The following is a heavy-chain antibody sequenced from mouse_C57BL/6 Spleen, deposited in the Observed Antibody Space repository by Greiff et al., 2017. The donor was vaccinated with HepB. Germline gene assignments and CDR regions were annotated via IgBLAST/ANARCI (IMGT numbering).Heavy chain of an antibody. CDR1: GYTFTSYW. D-gene: IGHD1-1*01. CDR2: IDPSDSYT. J-gene: IGHJ2*01. CDR3: ARRDYYGEDYFDY. V-gene: IGHV1-50*01. Sequence: QVQLQQPGAELVKPGASVKLSCKASGYTFTSYWMQWVKQRPGQGLEWIGEIDPSDSYTNYNQKFKGKATLTVDTSSSTAYRQLSSLTSEDTAVYYCARRDYYGEDYFDYWGQGTTLTVSS.